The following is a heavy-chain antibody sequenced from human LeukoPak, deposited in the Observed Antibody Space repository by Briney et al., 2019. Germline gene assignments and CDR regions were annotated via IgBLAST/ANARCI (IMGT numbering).Heavy chain of an antibody. CDR1: GFTVSSNY. J-gene: IGHJ3*01. D-gene: IGHD1-26*01. CDR3: ARDRLLYSAFDV. Sequence: GGSLRLSCAASGFTVSSNYMSWVRQAPGKGLEWVSVIYSGGSTYYADSVKGRFTISRDNSKNTLYLQMNNLRDDGTAVYYCARDRLLYSAFDVWGQGTMVTVSS. V-gene: IGHV3-66*01. CDR2: IYSGGST.